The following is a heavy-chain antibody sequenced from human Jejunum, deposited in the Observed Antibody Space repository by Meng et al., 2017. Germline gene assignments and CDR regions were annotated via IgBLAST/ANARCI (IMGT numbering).Heavy chain of an antibody. J-gene: IGHJ2*01. CDR1: GGSISSGSYY. CDR3: ARGYCSSDSCQRVLWYFDL. Sequence: SETLSLTCTVSGGSISSGSYYWSWIRQSAGKGLEWIGRLYTSGNTNYNPSLESRVTISVDTSKHEFSLKLSSVTAADTAVYYCARGYCSSDSCQRVLWYFDLWGRGTLVTVSS. D-gene: IGHD2-2*01. V-gene: IGHV4-61*02. CDR2: LYTSGNT.